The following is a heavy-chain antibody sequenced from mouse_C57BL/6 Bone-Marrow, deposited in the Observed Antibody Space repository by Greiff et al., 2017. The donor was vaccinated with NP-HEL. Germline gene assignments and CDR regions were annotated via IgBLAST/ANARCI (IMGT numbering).Heavy chain of an antibody. CDR2: IDPDNGDT. CDR3: TMYDYDGYYYAMDY. J-gene: IGHJ4*01. V-gene: IGHV14-4*01. D-gene: IGHD2-4*01. CDR1: GFNIKDDY. Sequence: VQLQQSGAELVRPGASVKLSCTASGFNIKDDYMHWVKQRPEQGLEWIGWIDPDNGDTEYASKFQGKATITADTSSNTAYLQLSSLTSEDTAVYYCTMYDYDGYYYAMDYWGQGTSVTVSS.